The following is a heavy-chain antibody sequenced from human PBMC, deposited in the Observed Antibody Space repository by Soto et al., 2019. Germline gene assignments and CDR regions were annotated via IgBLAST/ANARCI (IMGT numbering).Heavy chain of an antibody. V-gene: IGHV4-39*01. Sequence: SETLSLTCTVSGGSISSSSYYWGWIRQPPGKGLEWIGSIYYSGSTYYNPSLKSRVTISVDTSKNQFSLKLSSVTAADTAVYYCARQPRQWLVSGWFDPWGQGTLVTVSS. CDR2: IYYSGST. CDR3: ARQPRQWLVSGWFDP. CDR1: GGSISSSSYY. D-gene: IGHD6-19*01. J-gene: IGHJ5*02.